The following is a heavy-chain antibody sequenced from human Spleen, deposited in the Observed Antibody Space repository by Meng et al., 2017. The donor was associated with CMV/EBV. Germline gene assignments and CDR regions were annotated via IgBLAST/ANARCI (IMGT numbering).Heavy chain of an antibody. D-gene: IGHD2-2*01. CDR1: GGSISSYY. V-gene: IGHV4-59*12. Sequence: SETLSLTCTVSGGSISSYYWSWIRQPPGKGLEWIGYIYYSGYTNYNPSLKSRVTISVDTSKNQFSLKLSSVTAADTAVYYCARGRCSSTSCYPPAVSGMDVWGQGTTVTVSS. CDR2: IYYSGYT. CDR3: ARGRCSSTSCYPPAVSGMDV. J-gene: IGHJ6*02.